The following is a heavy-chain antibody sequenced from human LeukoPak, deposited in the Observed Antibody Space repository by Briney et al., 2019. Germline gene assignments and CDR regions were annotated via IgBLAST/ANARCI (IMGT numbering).Heavy chain of an antibody. J-gene: IGHJ6*03. D-gene: IGHD3-10*01. CDR2: MNPNSGNT. V-gene: IGHV1-8*03. Sequence: ASVKVSCKASGYTFTSYDINWVRQATGQGLEWMGWMNPNSGNTGYAQKFQGRVTITADESTSTAYMELSSLRSEDTAVYYCARDYRITMVRGEDYYYYMDVWGKGTTVTVSS. CDR3: ARDYRITMVRGEDYYYYMDV. CDR1: GYTFTSYD.